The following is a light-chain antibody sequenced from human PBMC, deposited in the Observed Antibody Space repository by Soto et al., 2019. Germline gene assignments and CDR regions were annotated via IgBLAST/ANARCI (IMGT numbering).Light chain of an antibody. CDR1: NSNIGAGYD. CDR3: QSYDSGQSGHVL. Sequence: QSVLTQPPSVSGAPVQRVTISCTGNNSNIGAGYDVLWYQQLPGTAPRLLIYGNSNRPSGVPDRFAGSKSGTSASVVITGLQADDEADYYCQSYDSGQSGHVLFGGGTKLTVL. J-gene: IGLJ3*02. V-gene: IGLV1-40*01. CDR2: GNS.